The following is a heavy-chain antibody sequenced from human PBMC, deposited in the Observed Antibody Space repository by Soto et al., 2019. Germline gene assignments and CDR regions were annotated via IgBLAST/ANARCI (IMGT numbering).Heavy chain of an antibody. CDR3: TTDLDEWRMFDY. CDR2: IKSKTDGGTT. CDR1: GFTFSNAW. J-gene: IGHJ4*02. V-gene: IGHV3-15*01. Sequence: EVQLVESGGGLVKPGGSLRLSCAASGFTFSNAWMSWVRQAPGKGLEWVGRIKSKTDGGTTDYAAPVKGRFTISRDDSKNTLYLQMNSLKTEDTAVYYCTTDLDEWRMFDYWGQGTLVTVSS. D-gene: IGHD3-3*01.